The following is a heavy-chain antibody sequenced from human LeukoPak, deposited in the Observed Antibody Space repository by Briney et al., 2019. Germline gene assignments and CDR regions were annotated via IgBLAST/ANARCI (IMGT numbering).Heavy chain of an antibody. J-gene: IGHJ6*02. Sequence: GGSLRLSCAASGFTFSSYALNWVRQAPGKGLEWVSYISSSSTIYYADSVKGRFTISRDNAKNSLYLQMNSLRDEDTAVYYCARDSGDYNYYYGMDVWGQGTTVTVSS. D-gene: IGHD4-17*01. CDR1: GFTFSSYA. CDR3: ARDSGDYNYYYGMDV. V-gene: IGHV3-48*02. CDR2: ISSSSTI.